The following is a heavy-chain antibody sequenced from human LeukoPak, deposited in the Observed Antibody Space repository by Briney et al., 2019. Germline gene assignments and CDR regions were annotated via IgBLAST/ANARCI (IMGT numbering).Heavy chain of an antibody. CDR3: AAGTAADY. Sequence: GGSLRLSCVVSGIPFRDFYMNWIRQAPGEGLEWISYISSSSSYTDYAESVKGRFTISRDNAQSALYLQMNDLRVDDTALYYCAAGTAADYWGQGTLVIVSS. CDR1: GIPFRDFY. J-gene: IGHJ4*02. D-gene: IGHD6-13*01. V-gene: IGHV3-11*03. CDR2: ISSSSSYT.